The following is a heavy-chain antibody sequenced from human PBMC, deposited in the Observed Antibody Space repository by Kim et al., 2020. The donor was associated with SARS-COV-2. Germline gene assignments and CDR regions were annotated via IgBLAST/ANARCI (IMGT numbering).Heavy chain of an antibody. J-gene: IGHJ4*02. D-gene: IGHD3-16*02. V-gene: IGHV3-33*01. CDR1: GFTFSSYG. Sequence: GGSLRLSCAVSGFTFSSYGMHWVRQAPGKGLEWVAVIWYDGSNKYYADSVKGRFTISRDNSKNTLYLQMNSLRAEDTAVYYCARGGYDYVWGSYRPFDYWGQGTLVTVSS. CDR3: ARGGYDYVWGSYRPFDY. CDR2: IWYDGSNK.